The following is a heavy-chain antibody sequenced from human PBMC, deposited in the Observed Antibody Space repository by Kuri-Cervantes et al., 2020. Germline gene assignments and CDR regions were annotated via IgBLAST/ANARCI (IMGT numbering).Heavy chain of an antibody. D-gene: IGHD5-24*01. CDR1: GGSISSYY. CDR2: IYYSGST. Sequence: SETLSLTCTVSGGSISSYYWSWIRQPPGKGLEWIGYIYYSGSTNYNPSLKSRVIISVDTSKNQFSLKLSSVTAADTAVYYCASGRDGYISYYFDYWGQGNLVTVSS. J-gene: IGHJ4*02. CDR3: ASGRDGYISYYFDY. V-gene: IGHV4-59*08.